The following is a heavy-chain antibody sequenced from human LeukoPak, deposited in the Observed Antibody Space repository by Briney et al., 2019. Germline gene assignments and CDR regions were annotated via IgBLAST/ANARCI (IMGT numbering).Heavy chain of an antibody. CDR1: GGSTTNSY. D-gene: IGHD3-9*01. CDR2: IHATGST. CDR3: ARIFDRDV. J-gene: IGHJ3*01. V-gene: IGHV4-4*07. Sequence: PSETLSLTCTVSGGSTTNSYWSWIRHSAGTGMEWIGRIHATGSTNYNLSLTSRVSMSLDMPTNQFSLTLSAVTVADTATYYCARIFDRDVWGQGTLVTVSP.